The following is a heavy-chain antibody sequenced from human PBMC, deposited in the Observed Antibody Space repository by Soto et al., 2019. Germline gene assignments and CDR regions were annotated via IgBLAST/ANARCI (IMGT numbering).Heavy chain of an antibody. Sequence: QVQLVESGGGVVQPGRSLRHSCAASGFTFSSYGMHWVRQAPGKGLEWVAVISYDGSNKYYADSVKGRFTISRDNSKNTLSLQMNSLRAEDTAVYYCAKEKERYSSGWYGDYYYGMDVWGQGTTVTVSS. CDR2: ISYDGSNK. V-gene: IGHV3-30*18. CDR1: GFTFSSYG. J-gene: IGHJ6*02. D-gene: IGHD6-19*01. CDR3: AKEKERYSSGWYGDYYYGMDV.